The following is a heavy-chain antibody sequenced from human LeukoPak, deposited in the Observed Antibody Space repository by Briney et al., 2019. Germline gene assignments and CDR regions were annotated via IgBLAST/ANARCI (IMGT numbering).Heavy chain of an antibody. D-gene: IGHD2-2*01. CDR3: ASLYCSSTSCYLFH. CDR2: IYYSGST. CDR1: GGSISSSSYY. Sequence: SETLSLTCTVSGGSISSSSYYWGWIRQPPGKGLEWIGYIYYSGSTNYNPSLKSRVNISVDTSKNQFSLKLSSVTAADTALYYCASLYCSSTSCYLFHWGQGTLVTVSS. V-gene: IGHV4-61*05. J-gene: IGHJ4*02.